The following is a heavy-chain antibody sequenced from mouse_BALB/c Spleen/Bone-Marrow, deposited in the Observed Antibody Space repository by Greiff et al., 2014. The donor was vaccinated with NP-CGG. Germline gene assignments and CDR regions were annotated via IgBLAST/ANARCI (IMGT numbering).Heavy chain of an antibody. Sequence: VQLQQSGAELVKPGASVKLSCTASGFNIKDTYMHWVKQRPEQGLEWIGRIDPANGNTKYDPKFQGKATITADTSSNTAYLQLSSLTSEDTAVYYCASYDYGYYFDYWGKGTTLTVSS. J-gene: IGHJ2*01. CDR2: IDPANGNT. CDR1: GFNIKDTY. D-gene: IGHD2-4*01. CDR3: ASYDYGYYFDY. V-gene: IGHV14-3*02.